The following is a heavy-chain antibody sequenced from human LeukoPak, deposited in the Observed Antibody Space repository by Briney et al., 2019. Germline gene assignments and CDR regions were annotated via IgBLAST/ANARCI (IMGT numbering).Heavy chain of an antibody. V-gene: IGHV5-51*01. J-gene: IGHJ4*02. CDR2: IYPGDSDT. CDR1: GYSFTTYW. CDR3: ARLLQGVAGTWGY. D-gene: IGHD6-19*01. Sequence: GESLKISCKASGYSFTTYWIAWVRQMPGEGLEWMGMIYPGDSDTRYSPSFQGQITISVDKSISIAYLQWSSLKASDTAMYYCARLLQGVAGTWGYWGQGTLVTV.